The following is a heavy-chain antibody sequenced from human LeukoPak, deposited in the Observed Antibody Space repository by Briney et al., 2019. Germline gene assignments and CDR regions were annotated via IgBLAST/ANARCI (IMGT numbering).Heavy chain of an antibody. D-gene: IGHD3-16*02. CDR3: TRDYYDYVWGSYRRFDY. Sequence: GGSLRLSCAASGFTFSSYAMSWVRQAPGKGLEWVSAISGSGGSTYYADSVKGRFTISRDNSKNTLYLQMNSLKTEDTAVYYCTRDYYDYVWGSYRRFDYWGQGTLVTVSS. V-gene: IGHV3-23*01. J-gene: IGHJ4*02. CDR2: ISGSGGST. CDR1: GFTFSSYA.